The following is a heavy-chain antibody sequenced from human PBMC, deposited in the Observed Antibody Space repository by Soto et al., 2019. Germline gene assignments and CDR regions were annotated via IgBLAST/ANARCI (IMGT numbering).Heavy chain of an antibody. J-gene: IGHJ4*02. V-gene: IGHV1-69*13. CDR2: IIPIFGTA. D-gene: IGHD3-22*01. CDR1: GGTFSSYA. CDR3: ARVRPSIVNYYDSSGYDTFDY. Sequence: SVKVSCKASGGTFSSYAISWVRQAPGQGLEWMGGIIPIFGTANYAQKFQGRVTITADESTSTAYMELSSLRSEDTAVYYCARVRPSIVNYYDSSGYDTFDYWGQGTLVTVSS.